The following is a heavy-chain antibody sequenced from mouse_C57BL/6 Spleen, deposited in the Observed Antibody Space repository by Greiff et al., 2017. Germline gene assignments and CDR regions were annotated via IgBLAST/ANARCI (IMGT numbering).Heavy chain of an antibody. D-gene: IGHD2-3*01. CDR3: AKIDGYSSFDD. J-gene: IGHJ2*01. V-gene: IGHV1-69*01. CDR1: GYTFTSYW. CDR2: IDPSDSYT. Sequence: QVQLQQPGAELVMPGASVKLSCKASGYTFTSYWMHWVKQRPGQGLEWIGEIDPSDSYTNYNQKFKGKSTLTVDKSSSTAYMQLSSLTSEDSAVYYCAKIDGYSSFDDWGQGTTLTVSS.